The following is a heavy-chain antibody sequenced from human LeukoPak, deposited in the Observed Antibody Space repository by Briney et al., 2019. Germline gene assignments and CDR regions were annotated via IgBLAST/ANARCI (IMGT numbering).Heavy chain of an antibody. V-gene: IGHV1-18*01. D-gene: IGHD3-9*01. J-gene: IGHJ4*02. Sequence: EASVKVSCKASGYTFTSYGTSWVRQAPGQGLEWMGWISAYNGNTNYAQKLQGRVTMTTDTSTSTAYMELRSLRSDDTAVYYCARDLRYDILTGFDYWGQGTLVTVSS. CDR2: ISAYNGNT. CDR1: GYTFTSYG. CDR3: ARDLRYDILTGFDY.